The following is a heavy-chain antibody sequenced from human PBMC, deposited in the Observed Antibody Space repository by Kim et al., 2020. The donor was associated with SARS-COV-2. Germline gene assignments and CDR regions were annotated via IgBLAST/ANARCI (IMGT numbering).Heavy chain of an antibody. CDR2: IYYSGST. CDR1: GGSISSSSYY. CDR3: ARRGLYYDFWSGYYKGGFFDY. V-gene: IGHV4-39*01. Sequence: SETLSLTCTVSGGSISSSSYYWGWIRQPPGKGLEWIGSIYYSGSTYYNPSLKSRVTISVDTSKNQFSLKLSYVTAADTAVYYCARRGLYYDFWSGYYKGGFFDYWGQGNLVTVSS. D-gene: IGHD3-3*01. J-gene: IGHJ4*02.